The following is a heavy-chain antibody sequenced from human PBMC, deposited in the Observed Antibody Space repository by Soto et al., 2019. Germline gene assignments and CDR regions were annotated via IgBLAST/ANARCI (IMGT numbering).Heavy chain of an antibody. Sequence: QVQLVESGGGVVQPGRSLRLSCAASGFTFSSYGMHWVRQAPGKGLEWVAVISYDGSNKYYADSVKGRFTISRDNSKKPLDLEKDRLRAGETAVYYWAKDYGGYSLTFDYWGQGTLVTVSS. CDR3: AKDYGGYSLTFDY. CDR2: ISYDGSNK. D-gene: IGHD3-22*01. J-gene: IGHJ4*02. V-gene: IGHV3-30*18. CDR1: GFTFSSYG.